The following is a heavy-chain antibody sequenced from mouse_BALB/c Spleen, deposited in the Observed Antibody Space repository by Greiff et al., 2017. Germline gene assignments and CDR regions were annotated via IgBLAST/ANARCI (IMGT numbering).Heavy chain of an antibody. J-gene: IGHJ2*01. Sequence: VQLKESGAELVRSGASVKLSCTASGFNIKDYYMHWVKQRPEQGLEWIGWIDPENGDTEYAPKFQGKATMTADTSSNTAYLQLSSLTSEDTAVYYCNAGGSYGYWGQGTTLTVSS. CDR3: NAGGSYGY. V-gene: IGHV14-4*02. CDR1: GFNIKDYY. D-gene: IGHD1-1*01. CDR2: IDPENGDT.